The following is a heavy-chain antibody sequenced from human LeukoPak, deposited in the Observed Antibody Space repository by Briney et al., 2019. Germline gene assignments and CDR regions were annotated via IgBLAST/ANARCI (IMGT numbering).Heavy chain of an antibody. J-gene: IGHJ4*02. CDR3: ARGAYSSGWYPDYFDY. D-gene: IGHD6-19*01. V-gene: IGHV3-7*03. CDR1: GFTFSDYW. CDR2: IKQDGSDK. Sequence: GGSLRLSCVASGFTFSDYWMSWVRQAPGKGLEWVANIKQDGSDKYYADSMKGRFTISRDNAKKSLYLQMNSLRDEDTAVYFCARGAYSSGWYPDYFDYWGQGTLVTVSS.